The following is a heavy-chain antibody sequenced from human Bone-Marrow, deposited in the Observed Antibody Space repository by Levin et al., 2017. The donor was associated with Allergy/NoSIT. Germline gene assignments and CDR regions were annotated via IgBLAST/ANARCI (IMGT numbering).Heavy chain of an antibody. CDR1: GGTFSSYT. V-gene: IGHV1-69*04. D-gene: IGHD3-22*01. CDR3: ARDNDSSGYYNWFDP. CDR2: IIPILGIA. Sequence: KVSCKASGGTFSSYTISWVRQAPGQGLEWMGRIIPILGIANYAQKFQGRVTITADKSTSTAYMELSSLRSEDTAVYYCARDNDSSGYYNWFDPWGQGTLVTVSS. J-gene: IGHJ5*02.